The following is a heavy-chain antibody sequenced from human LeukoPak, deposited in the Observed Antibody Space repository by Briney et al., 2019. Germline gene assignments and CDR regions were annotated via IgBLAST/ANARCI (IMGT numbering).Heavy chain of an antibody. Sequence: GGSLRLSCAASGFTFSSYWMHWVRQAPGKGLVWVSRINSDGSSTSYADSVKGRFTISRDNAKNTLYLQMNSLRAEDTAVYYCASMAVAGTVYYHGMDVWGQGTTVTVSS. D-gene: IGHD6-19*01. V-gene: IGHV3-74*01. CDR3: ASMAVAGTVYYHGMDV. CDR2: INSDGSST. CDR1: GFTFSSYW. J-gene: IGHJ6*02.